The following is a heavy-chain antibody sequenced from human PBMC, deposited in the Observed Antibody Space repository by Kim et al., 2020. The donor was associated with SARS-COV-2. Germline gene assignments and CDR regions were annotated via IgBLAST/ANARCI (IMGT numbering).Heavy chain of an antibody. CDR3: ARTRGYSGYDYPFYYYYGMDV. CDR2: IYYSWST. V-gene: IGHV4-59*13. J-gene: IGHJ6*02. CDR1: GGSISSYY. Sequence: SETLSLTCTVSGGSISSYYWSWIRQPPGKGLEWIGYIYYSWSTNYNPSLKSRVTISVDTSKNQFSLKLSSVTAADTAVYYCARTRGYSGYDYPFYYYYGMDVWGQGTTVTVSS. D-gene: IGHD5-12*01.